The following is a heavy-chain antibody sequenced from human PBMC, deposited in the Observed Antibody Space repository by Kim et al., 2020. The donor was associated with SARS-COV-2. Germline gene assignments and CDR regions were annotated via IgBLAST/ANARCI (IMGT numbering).Heavy chain of an antibody. CDR2: ISYDGSNK. CDR1: GFTFSSYA. CDR3: ARGPAGSSYFDY. J-gene: IGHJ4*02. V-gene: IGHV3-30-3*01. Sequence: GGSLRISCAASGFTFSSYAMHWVRQAPGKGLEWVAVISYDGSNKYYADSVKGRFTIYRDNSKNTLYLQMNSLRAEDTAVYYCARGPAGSSYFDYWGQGTLVTVSS. D-gene: IGHD6-6*01.